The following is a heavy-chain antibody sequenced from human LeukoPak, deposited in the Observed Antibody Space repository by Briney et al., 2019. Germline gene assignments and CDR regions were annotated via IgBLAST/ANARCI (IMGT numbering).Heavy chain of an antibody. CDR2: IWYDGSNK. CDR3: ATHDSTKGLDY. J-gene: IGHJ4*02. D-gene: IGHD2-15*01. V-gene: IGHV3-33*01. Sequence: PGGSLRLSCAASRFTFRSYGMHWVRQAPGKGLEWVAIIWYDGSNKYYADSVKGRFTISRDNSRNTLYLQMSSLRAEDTAVYYCATHDSTKGLDYWAREPRSPSP. CDR1: RFTFRSYG.